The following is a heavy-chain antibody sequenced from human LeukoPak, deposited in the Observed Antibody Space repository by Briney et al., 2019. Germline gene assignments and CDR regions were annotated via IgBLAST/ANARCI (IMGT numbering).Heavy chain of an antibody. D-gene: IGHD3-10*01. V-gene: IGHV1-69*05. Sequence: SVKVSCKASGGTFSSYAISWVRQAPGQGLEWMGGIIPIFGTANYAQKFQGRVTITTDESTSTAYMELSSLRSEDTAVYYCASYGESTWAFDIWGQGTMVTVSS. J-gene: IGHJ3*02. CDR1: GGTFSSYA. CDR2: IIPIFGTA. CDR3: ASYGESTWAFDI.